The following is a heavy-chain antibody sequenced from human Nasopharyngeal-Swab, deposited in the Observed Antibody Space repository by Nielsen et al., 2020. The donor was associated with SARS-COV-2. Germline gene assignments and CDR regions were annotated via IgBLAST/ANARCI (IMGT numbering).Heavy chain of an antibody. V-gene: IGHV3-23*01. CDR2: ISGSGGST. J-gene: IGHJ4*02. CDR3: AKGAGYCSSTSCARKAYFDY. D-gene: IGHD2-2*03. Sequence: GESLKLSCAASGFTFSSYAMSWVRQAPGKGLESVSAISGSGGSTYYADSVKGRFTISGDNSKNTLYLQMNSLRAEGRAVYYGAKGAGYCSSTSCARKAYFDYWGQGTLVTVSS. CDR1: GFTFSSYA.